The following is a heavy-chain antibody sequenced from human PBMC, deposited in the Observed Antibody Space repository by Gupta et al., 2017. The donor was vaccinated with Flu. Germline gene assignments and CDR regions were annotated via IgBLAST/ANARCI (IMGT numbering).Heavy chain of an antibody. CDR1: GFTFSSYA. D-gene: IGHD1-1*01. J-gene: IGHJ4*02. CDR3: ANGESNWNPQGVY. Sequence: EVQLLESGGGLVQPGGSLRLSCSASGFTFSSYAMTWVRQAPGKGLKWVSTISNRGDDSYYADSVKGRFTISRDNSKNKVYLQMNSLRVDDTALYYCANGESNWNPQGVYWGQGILVTVSS. V-gene: IGHV3-23*01. CDR2: ISNRGDDS.